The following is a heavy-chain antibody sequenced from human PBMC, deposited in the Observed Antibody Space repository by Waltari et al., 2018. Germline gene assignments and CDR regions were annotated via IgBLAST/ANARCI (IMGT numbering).Heavy chain of an antibody. Sequence: IWGPQSPGKGLEWLGQARGDEKINYHPSFASRVIISLDTSIHLFSLKVVAATAADTAIYYCARDRGRGLYLDAWGPGTLVTVSP. J-gene: IGHJ4*02. CDR2: ARGDEKI. CDR3: ARDRGRGLYLDA. D-gene: IGHD2-15*01. V-gene: IGHV4-4*02.